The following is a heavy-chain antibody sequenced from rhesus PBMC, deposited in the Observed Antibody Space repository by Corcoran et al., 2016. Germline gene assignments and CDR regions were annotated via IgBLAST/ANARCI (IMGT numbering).Heavy chain of an antibody. CDR1: GYSISSGYY. CDR2: ISGSSVST. D-gene: IGHD3-28*01. J-gene: IGHJ4*01. Sequence: QVQLQESGPGLVKPSETLSLTCAVSGYSISSGYYWGWIRQPPGKGLVYIGYISGSSVSTYYNPSLYTRGTISKYPSKNQFSLKLSSVTAADTSVYYCARRPYYYDSGYFYWGQGVLVTVSS. CDR3: ARRPYYYDSGYFY. V-gene: IGHV4-99*01.